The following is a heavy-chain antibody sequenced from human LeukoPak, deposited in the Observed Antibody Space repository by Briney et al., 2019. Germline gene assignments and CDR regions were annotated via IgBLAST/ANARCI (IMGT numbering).Heavy chain of an antibody. J-gene: IGHJ4*02. V-gene: IGHV3-7*01. CDR1: GFTFSSYW. CDR2: IKQDGSEK. Sequence: GGSLRLSCAASGFTFSSYWMTWVRQAPGKGLEWVANIKQDGSEKYYVDSVKGRFTISRDNAKNSLYLQMNSLRAGDTAVYYCAKTRSGDLDYWGQGTLVTVSS. D-gene: IGHD4-17*01. CDR3: AKTRSGDLDY.